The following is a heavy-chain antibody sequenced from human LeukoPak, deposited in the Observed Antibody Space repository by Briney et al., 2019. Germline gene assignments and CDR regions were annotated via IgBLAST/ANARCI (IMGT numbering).Heavy chain of an antibody. CDR1: GGSISSYY. V-gene: IGHV4-59*08. J-gene: IGHJ4*02. CDR2: IYYSGST. Sequence: PSETLSLTCTVSGGSISSYYWSWIRQPPGKGLEWIGYIYYSGSTNYNPSLKSRVTISVDTSKNQFSLKLSSVTAADTAVYYCASSRSGWVPSVDYWGQGTLVTVSS. D-gene: IGHD6-19*01. CDR3: ASSRSGWVPSVDY.